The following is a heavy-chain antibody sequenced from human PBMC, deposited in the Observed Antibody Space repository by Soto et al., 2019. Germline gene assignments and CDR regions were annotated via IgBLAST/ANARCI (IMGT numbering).Heavy chain of an antibody. CDR2: ISAYNGNT. J-gene: IGHJ4*02. V-gene: IGHV1-18*01. CDR1: GYTFTSYG. D-gene: IGHD3-22*01. CDR3: ARVEYYYDSSGYLDY. Sequence: ASVKVSCKASGYTFTSYGISWVRQAPGQGLEWMGWISAYNGNTNYAQKLQGRVTMTTDTSTSTAYMELRSLRPDDTAVYYCARVEYYYDSSGYLDYWGQGTLVTVSS.